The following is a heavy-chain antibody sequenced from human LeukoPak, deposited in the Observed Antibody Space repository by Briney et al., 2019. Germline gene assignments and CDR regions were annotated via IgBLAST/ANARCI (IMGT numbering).Heavy chain of an antibody. CDR1: GGSFSGYY. Sequence: SETLSLTCAVYGGSFSGYYWSWIRQPPGKGLEWIGEINHSGSTNYNPSLKSRVTISVDTSMNQFSLKLSSVTAADTAVYYCARYAGTGDYWGQGTLVTVSS. CDR3: ARYAGTGDY. J-gene: IGHJ4*02. D-gene: IGHD3-10*01. V-gene: IGHV4-34*01. CDR2: INHSGST.